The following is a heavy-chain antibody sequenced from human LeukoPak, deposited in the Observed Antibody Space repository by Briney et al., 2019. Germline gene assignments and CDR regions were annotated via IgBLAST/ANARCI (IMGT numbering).Heavy chain of an antibody. CDR2: ISYSGST. Sequence: SETLSLTCAVYGGSFSGYYWSWIRQPPGKGLEWIGSISYSGSTNYNPSLESRVTISVDTSKNQISLKLSSVTAADTTVYYCAGAPERWYSYGSYTYYYMDVWGKGTTVTVSS. D-gene: IGHD5-18*01. CDR3: AGAPERWYSYGSYTYYYMDV. CDR1: GGSFSGYY. J-gene: IGHJ6*03. V-gene: IGHV4-59*01.